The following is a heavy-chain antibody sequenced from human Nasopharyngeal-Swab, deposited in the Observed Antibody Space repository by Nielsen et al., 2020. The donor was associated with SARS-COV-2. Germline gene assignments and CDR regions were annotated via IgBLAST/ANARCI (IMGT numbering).Heavy chain of an antibody. CDR1: GFTFSDYY. D-gene: IGHD2-8*01. CDR2: ISSSGSTI. J-gene: IGHJ4*02. Sequence: GESLKISCVASGFTFSDYYMSWIRQAPGKGLEWVSYISSSGSTIYYADSVKGRFTISRDNAKNSLYLQMNSLRDEDTAVYYCARSADIVLMVYAIPRGPFDYWGQGTLVTVSS. CDR3: ARSADIVLMVYAIPRGPFDY. V-gene: IGHV3-11*04.